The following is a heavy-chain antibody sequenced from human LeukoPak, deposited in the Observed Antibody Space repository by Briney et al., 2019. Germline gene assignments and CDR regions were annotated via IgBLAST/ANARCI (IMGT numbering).Heavy chain of an antibody. D-gene: IGHD2/OR15-2a*01. CDR3: VRDFLTNIDYYMDV. V-gene: IGHV3-11*04. Sequence: GSLRLSCAASGFTFSDYSISWIRQAPGKGLEWISYISSSGRTIHYPDSVKGRFTISRDNAKNSLFLQMHSLRAEDTAVYYCVRDFLTNIDYYMDVWGKGTTVTVSS. CDR2: ISSSGRTI. J-gene: IGHJ6*03. CDR1: GFTFSDYS.